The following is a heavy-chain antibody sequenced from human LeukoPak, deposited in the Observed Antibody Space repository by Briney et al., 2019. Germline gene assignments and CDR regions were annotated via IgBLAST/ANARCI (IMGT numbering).Heavy chain of an antibody. CDR1: SGSISTYY. V-gene: IGHV4-59*01. D-gene: IGHD1-26*01. CDR2: IHYTGST. J-gene: IGHJ4*02. Sequence: SETLSLTCTVSSGSISTYYWTWIRQPPGKRLEWIGFIHYTGSTNYNPSLKSRVTISVDTSKNQFSLKLNSVTAADTAVYYCARSSGSRYNIDYWGQGTLVTVSS. CDR3: ARSSGSRYNIDY.